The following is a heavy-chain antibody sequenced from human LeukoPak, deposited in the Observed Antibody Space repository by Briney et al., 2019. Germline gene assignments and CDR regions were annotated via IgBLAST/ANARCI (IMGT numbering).Heavy chain of an antibody. CDR1: GYTFTSYG. J-gene: IGHJ4*02. CDR3: ARGEEYYGSGSYLSY. Sequence: ASVKVSCKASGYTFTSYGISWVRQAPGQGLEWMGWISAYNGNTNYAQKLQGRVTMTTDTSTSTAYMELRSLRSDDTAVYYCARGEEYYGSGSYLSYWGQGTLVTVSS. D-gene: IGHD3-10*01. CDR2: ISAYNGNT. V-gene: IGHV1-18*01.